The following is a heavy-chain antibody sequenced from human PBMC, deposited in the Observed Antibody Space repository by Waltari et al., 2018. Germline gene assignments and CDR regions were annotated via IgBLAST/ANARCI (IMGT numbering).Heavy chain of an antibody. D-gene: IGHD1-26*01. J-gene: IGHJ6*03. V-gene: IGHV4-39*07. CDR2: IYYSGRP. CDR3: ARGKPSGSYRWYYYYMDV. CDR1: GGSISSSSYY. Sequence: QLQLQESGPGLVKPSETLSLTCTVSGGSISSSSYYWGWIRQPPGKGLEWIGSIYYSGRPYYNPSLKSRVTIAVDTSKNQFSLKLSSVTAADTAVYYCARGKPSGSYRWYYYYMDVWGKGTTVTISS.